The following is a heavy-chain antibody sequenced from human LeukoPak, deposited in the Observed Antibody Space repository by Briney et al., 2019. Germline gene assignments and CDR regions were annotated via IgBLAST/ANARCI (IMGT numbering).Heavy chain of an antibody. CDR1: GFTFSSYA. D-gene: IGHD1-1*01. CDR2: ISGSGGST. J-gene: IGHJ3*02. CDR3: AKSLFTSATGTGRAFHI. V-gene: IGHV3-23*01. Sequence: GGSLRLSCAASGFTFSSYAMSWVRQAPGKGLEWVSAISGSGGSTYYADSVKGRFTISSDNSKNTLYLQMNGLRAEDTAIFYCAKSLFTSATGTGRAFHIWGQGTRVTVSS.